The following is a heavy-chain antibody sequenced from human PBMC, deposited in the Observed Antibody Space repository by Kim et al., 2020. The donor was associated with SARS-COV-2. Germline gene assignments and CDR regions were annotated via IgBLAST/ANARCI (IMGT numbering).Heavy chain of an antibody. CDR2: IYYSGST. CDR3: ARGLEGYSSGWYWDY. J-gene: IGHJ4*02. Sequence: SETLSLTCTVSGGSISSYYWSWIRQPPGKGLEWIGYIYYSGSTNYNPSLKSRVTISVDTSKNQFSLKLSYVTAADTAVYYCARGLEGYSSGWYWDYWGQGTLVTVSS. CDR1: GGSISSYY. D-gene: IGHD6-19*01. V-gene: IGHV4-59*01.